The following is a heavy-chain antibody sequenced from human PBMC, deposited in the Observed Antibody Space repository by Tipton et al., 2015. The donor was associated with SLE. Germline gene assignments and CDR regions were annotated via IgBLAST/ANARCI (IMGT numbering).Heavy chain of an antibody. J-gene: IGHJ1*01. Sequence: LRLSCTVSGGSISSYYWSWIRQPPGKGLEWIGYIYYSGSTNYNPSLKSRVTISVDTSKNQFSLKLSSVTAADTAVYYCARVRGRGYFQHWGQGPLVPVSS. CDR2: IYYSGST. CDR3: ARVRGRGYFQH. V-gene: IGHV4-59*01. CDR1: GGSISSYY. D-gene: IGHD3-10*01.